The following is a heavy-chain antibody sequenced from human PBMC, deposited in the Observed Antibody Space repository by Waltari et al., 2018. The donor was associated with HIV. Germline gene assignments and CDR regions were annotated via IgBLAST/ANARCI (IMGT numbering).Heavy chain of an antibody. CDR1: GYNFNSFY. CDR3: AKTYYGPTSYYNVGAFDV. Sequence: VQLVQSGAQVKEPGDSVKVSCRASGYNFNSFYLHWVRQAPGQGLQWVGFINPFNGGNNYAQKFRGRVTLTRDTSIDTSFMELTGLGSDDTAVYYCAKTYYGPTSYYNVGAFDVWGQGTMVSVSS. D-gene: IGHD3-10*01. CDR2: INPFNGGN. V-gene: IGHV1-2*02. J-gene: IGHJ3*01.